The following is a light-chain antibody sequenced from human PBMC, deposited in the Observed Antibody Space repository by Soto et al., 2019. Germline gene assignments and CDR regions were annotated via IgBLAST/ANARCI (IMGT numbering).Light chain of an antibody. V-gene: IGKV3-11*01. J-gene: IGKJ1*01. CDR1: RSVTTF. CDR3: QQYSRLPRT. Sequence: EIVLTQSPGTLSLSPGERATLSCRASRSVTTFLAWYQQRPGQAPRLLISEASNRAAGIPARFSGSGSGTDFTLTISSLEPEDFAVYYCQQYSRLPRTFGQGTRVDIK. CDR2: EAS.